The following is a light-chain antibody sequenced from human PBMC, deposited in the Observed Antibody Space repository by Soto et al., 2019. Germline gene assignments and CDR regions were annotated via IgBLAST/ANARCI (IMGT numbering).Light chain of an antibody. J-gene: IGKJ1*01. V-gene: IGKV1-39*01. Sequence: DIQMTQSPSSLSASVGDRVTITCRASQSISSYLNWYQQKPGKAPKLLIYAASSLQSGVPSRFSGSGSGTDFIITISSMQPEEFATYYCQQRYSTLWTFGQGTKVEIK. CDR3: QQRYSTLWT. CDR2: AAS. CDR1: QSISSY.